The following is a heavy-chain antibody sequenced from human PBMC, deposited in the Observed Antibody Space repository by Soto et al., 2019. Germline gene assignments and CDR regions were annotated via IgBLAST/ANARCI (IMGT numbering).Heavy chain of an antibody. CDR2: ISYDGSNK. CDR1: GFTFSSYA. D-gene: IGHD4-17*01. J-gene: IGHJ6*02. V-gene: IGHV3-30-3*01. CDR3: ARDSRLLSYYYYYYGMDV. Sequence: GGSLRLSCAASGFTFSSYAMHWVRQAPGKGLEWVAVISYDGSNKYYADSVKGRFTISRDNSKNTLYLQMNSLRAEDTAVYYCARDSRLLSYYYYYYGMDVWGQGTTVTVSS.